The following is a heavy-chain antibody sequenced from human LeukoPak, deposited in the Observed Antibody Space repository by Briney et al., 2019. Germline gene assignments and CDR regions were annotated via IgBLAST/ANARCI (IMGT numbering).Heavy chain of an antibody. CDR1: GDSVSSNSAA. V-gene: IGHV6-1*01. J-gene: IGHJ5*02. D-gene: IGHD3-10*01. CDR2: TYYRSKWYN. Sequence: SQTLSLTCAISGDSVSSNSAAWNWIRQSPSGGLEWLGRTYYRSKWYNDYAVSVKSRITINPDTSKNQFSLQLNSVTPEDTAVYYCAREIRGVGQNWFDPWGQGTLVTVSS. CDR3: AREIRGVGQNWFDP.